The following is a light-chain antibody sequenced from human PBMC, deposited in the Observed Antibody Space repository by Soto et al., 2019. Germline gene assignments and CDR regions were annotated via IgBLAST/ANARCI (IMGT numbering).Light chain of an antibody. CDR1: SSDVGGYNY. CDR2: DVS. CDR3: SSYTSRSPVV. J-gene: IGLJ2*01. V-gene: IGLV2-14*01. Sequence: QSALTQPASVSGSPGQSITISCTGTSSDVGGYNYVSWYQQHPGKAPQLMIYDVSKRPSGVSHRFSGSKSGNTASLTSSGLQADDEADYCCSSYTSRSPVVFGGGTQLTVL.